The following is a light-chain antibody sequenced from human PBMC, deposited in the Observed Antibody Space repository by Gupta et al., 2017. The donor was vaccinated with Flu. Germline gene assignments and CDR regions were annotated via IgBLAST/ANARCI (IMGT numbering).Light chain of an antibody. J-gene: IGLJ2*01. Sequence: QSALTQPASVSGSPGQSITISCTGTSSDVGGYKYVSWYQQHPGKAPKLMIYEVSKRPSGVSNRFSGSKSGNTASLTISGLQAEDEADYYCSSYTSSAVIFGGGTKLTVL. CDR1: SSDVGGYKY. CDR2: EVS. V-gene: IGLV2-14*01. CDR3: SSYTSSAVI.